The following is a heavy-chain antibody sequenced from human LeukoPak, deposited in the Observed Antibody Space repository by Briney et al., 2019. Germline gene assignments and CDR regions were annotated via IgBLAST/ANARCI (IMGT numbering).Heavy chain of an antibody. V-gene: IGHV3-7*01. CDR3: AREYYYGSGSYGY. J-gene: IGHJ4*02. CDR2: IKRDGSEK. Sequence: GGSLRLSCAASGFTLSSYWMAWVRQAPGKGLEWVANIKRDGSEKYFVDSVKGRFTISRDNTKNSLYLQMNSLRAEDTAVYYCAREYYYGSGSYGYWGQGTLVTVSS. CDR1: GFTLSSYW. D-gene: IGHD3-10*01.